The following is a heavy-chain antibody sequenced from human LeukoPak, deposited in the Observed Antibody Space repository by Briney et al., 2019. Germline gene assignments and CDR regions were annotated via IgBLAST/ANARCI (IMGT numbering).Heavy chain of an antibody. J-gene: IGHJ4*02. CDR3: AREGDYYGSGSYYPPDY. Sequence: SETLSLTCTVSGYSISSGYYWGWIRQPPGKGLEWIGSIYHSGSTYYNPSLKSRVTISVDTSKNQFSLKLSSVTAADTAVYYCAREGDYYGSGSYYPPDYWGQGTLVTVPS. CDR2: IYHSGST. CDR1: GYSISSGYY. D-gene: IGHD3-10*01. V-gene: IGHV4-38-2*02.